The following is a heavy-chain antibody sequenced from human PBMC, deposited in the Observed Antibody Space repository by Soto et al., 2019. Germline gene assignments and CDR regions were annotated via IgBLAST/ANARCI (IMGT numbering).Heavy chain of an antibody. V-gene: IGHV4-4*02. D-gene: IGHD6-13*01. CDR1: GVSISTANW. J-gene: IGHJ1*01. CDR3: AGGGSSSWLRLLHQ. CDR2: IYESGST. Sequence: SETLSLTCAVSGVSISTANWWSWVRQPPGKGLEWIGEIYESGSTNYNPSLKSRVAISLDKSKNQFSLKLSSVTAADTAVYYCAGGGSSSWLRLLHQGGQGNRVSVSS.